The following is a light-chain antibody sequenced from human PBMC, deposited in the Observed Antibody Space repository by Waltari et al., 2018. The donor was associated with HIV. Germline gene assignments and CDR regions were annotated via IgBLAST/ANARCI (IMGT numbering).Light chain of an antibody. V-gene: IGLV2-14*03. CDR3: NSYTSGSTLV. CDR1: PSEIGGYNS. Sequence: QSALTQPASVSGSPGQSITISCTGTPSEIGGYNSVSWYQQHPDKAPTLLIYDVSKRPSGTSNRFSGSKSGNTASLTISRLQTEDEADYYCNSYTSGSTLVFGTGTRVTV. J-gene: IGLJ1*01. CDR2: DVS.